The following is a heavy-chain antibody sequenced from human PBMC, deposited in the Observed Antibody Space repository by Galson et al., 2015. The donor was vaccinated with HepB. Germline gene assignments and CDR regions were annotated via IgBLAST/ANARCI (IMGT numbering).Heavy chain of an antibody. CDR2: VSGYDGSA. CDR3: ARDSRLELQLDNCYSYGMDV. CDR1: EFDFNKYG. J-gene: IGHJ6*02. Sequence: SVKVSCKASEFDFNKYGLSWVRQAPGQGLEWMGWVSGYDGSANYAPKFQGRVTMTTQTSTGTAFMEMRSLRSDDTAVYYCARDSRLELQLDNCYSYGMDVWGQGTAVVVS. V-gene: IGHV1-18*01. D-gene: IGHD2-21*01.